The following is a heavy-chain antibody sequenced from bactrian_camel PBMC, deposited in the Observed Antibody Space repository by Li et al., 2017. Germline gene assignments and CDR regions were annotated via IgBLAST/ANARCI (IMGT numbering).Heavy chain of an antibody. D-gene: IGHD1*01. CDR1: GYTYSSYC. CDR2: IGSDGST. V-gene: IGHV3S53*01. CDR3: VRDLPNWSFGY. J-gene: IGHJ6*01. Sequence: QLVESGGGSVQAGGSLRLSCAASGYTYSSYCMGWFRQAPGKEREGVAAIGSDGSTSYADSVKGRFTISQDNSKNTVYLQMNSLKPEDTAVYYCVRDLPNWSFGYWGQGTQVTVS.